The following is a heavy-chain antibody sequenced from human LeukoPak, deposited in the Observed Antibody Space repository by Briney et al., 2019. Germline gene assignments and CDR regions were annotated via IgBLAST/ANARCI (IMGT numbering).Heavy chain of an antibody. V-gene: IGHV1-58*02. CDR2: IVVGSGNT. D-gene: IGHD1-26*01. CDR1: GFTFTSSA. CDR3: AAVQVGANYFFDY. Sequence: SVKVSCKASGFTFTSSAMQWVRQARGQRLEWIGWIVVGSGNTNYAQKFQERVTITRDMSTSRAYIELSSLRSEDTAVYYCAAVQVGANYFFDYWGQGTLVTVSS. J-gene: IGHJ4*02.